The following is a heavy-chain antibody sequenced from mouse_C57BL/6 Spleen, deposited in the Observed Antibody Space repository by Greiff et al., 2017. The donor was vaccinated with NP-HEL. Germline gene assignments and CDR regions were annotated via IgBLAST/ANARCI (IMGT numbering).Heavy chain of an antibody. Sequence: QVQLQQSGPELVKPGASVKISCKASGYAFSSSWMNWVKQRPGKGLEWIGRIYPGDGDTNYNGKFKGKATLTADKSSSTAYMQLSSLTSEDSAVYFCARGYYGSSYVNYWYFDVWGTGTTVTVSS. V-gene: IGHV1-82*01. D-gene: IGHD1-1*01. CDR3: ARGYYGSSYVNYWYFDV. J-gene: IGHJ1*03. CDR2: IYPGDGDT. CDR1: GYAFSSSW.